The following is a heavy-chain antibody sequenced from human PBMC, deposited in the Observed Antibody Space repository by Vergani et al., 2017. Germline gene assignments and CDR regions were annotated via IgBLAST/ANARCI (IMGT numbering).Heavy chain of an antibody. CDR1: EFTFSNYA. Sequence: EVQLLESGGGLVQPGGSLRLTCAASEFTFSNYAMNWVRQAPGKGLEWVSGISGSGVSAYYTDSVKGRFTISRDNSKNTLYLQMNSLRAEDTAVYYCAKDESGGWYLPGYFDYWGQGTLVTVSS. J-gene: IGHJ4*02. D-gene: IGHD6-19*01. CDR3: AKDESGGWYLPGYFDY. CDR2: ISGSGVSA. V-gene: IGHV3-23*01.